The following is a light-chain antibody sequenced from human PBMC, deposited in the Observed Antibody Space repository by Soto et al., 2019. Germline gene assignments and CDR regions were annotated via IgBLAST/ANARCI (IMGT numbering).Light chain of an antibody. Sequence: DIQMTQSPSTLSVSLGDRITITCRASEDIDTSLAWFQQRPGKAPKVLIAGASGLMNGVPSTFSGSGSGTEFAPTISSVQPDDFATYFCQHYDTFSWTFGQGTKVEMK. V-gene: IGKV1-5*01. CDR1: EDIDTS. CDR2: GAS. J-gene: IGKJ1*01. CDR3: QHYDTFSWT.